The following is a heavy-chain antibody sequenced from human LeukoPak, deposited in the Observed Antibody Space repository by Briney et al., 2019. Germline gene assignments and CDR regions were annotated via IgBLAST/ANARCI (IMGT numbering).Heavy chain of an antibody. CDR1: GYTFTGYY. Sequence: ASVTVSCKASGYTFTGYYTHWVRQAPGQGFEWMGWINPNSGGTNYAQKFQGRVTMTRDTSISTAYMELSRLRSDDTAVYYCARDSRSTSYNWFDPWGQGTLVTVSS. CDR3: ARDSRSTSYNWFDP. J-gene: IGHJ5*02. V-gene: IGHV1-2*02. CDR2: INPNSGGT. D-gene: IGHD2-2*01.